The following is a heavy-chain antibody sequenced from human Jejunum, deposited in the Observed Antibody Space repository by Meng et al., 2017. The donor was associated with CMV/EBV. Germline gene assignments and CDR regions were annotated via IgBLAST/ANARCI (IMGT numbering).Heavy chain of an antibody. CDR2: IYYSGTT. D-gene: IGHD2-15*01. CDR3: ARDSGGYGLDAFDI. J-gene: IGHJ3*02. V-gene: IGHV4-39*07. CDR1: ISSSSYY. Sequence: ISSSSYYWGWNRQPPGRGLEWIASIYYSGTTFYSPYLKSRVTISIDTSKNHFSLNLRSVTAADAAVYYCARDSGGYGLDAFDIWGQGTMVTVSS.